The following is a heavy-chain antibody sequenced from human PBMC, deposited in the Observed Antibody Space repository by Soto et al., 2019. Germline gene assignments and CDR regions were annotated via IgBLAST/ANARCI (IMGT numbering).Heavy chain of an antibody. V-gene: IGHV2-5*02. CDR1: GFSLSPSAVG. J-gene: IGHJ4*02. CDR2: IYWDDDK. D-gene: IGHD6-13*01. Sequence: SGPTLVNPTQTLTLTCTFSGFSLSPSAVGVGWIRQPPGKALEWLGLIYWDDDKRYSPSLESRLTITKDTSKNQVVLTMTNMDPVDTATYYCASTIAAAGGSDYWGQGTLVTVSS. CDR3: ASTIAAAGGSDY.